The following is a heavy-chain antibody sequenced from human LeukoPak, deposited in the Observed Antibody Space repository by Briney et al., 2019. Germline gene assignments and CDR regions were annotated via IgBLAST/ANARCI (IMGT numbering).Heavy chain of an antibody. CDR3: ARSYYYDSSGYYADYYYGMDV. V-gene: IGHV4-31*03. CDR1: GGSISSGGYY. J-gene: IGHJ6*02. D-gene: IGHD3-22*01. CDR2: IYYSGSS. Sequence: SETLSLTCTVSGGSISSGGYYWSWIRQHPGEGLEWIGYIYYSGSSYYNPSLKSRVTISLDMSKNQFSLKLSSVTAADTAVFYCARSYYYDSSGYYADYYYGMDVWGQGTTVTVSS.